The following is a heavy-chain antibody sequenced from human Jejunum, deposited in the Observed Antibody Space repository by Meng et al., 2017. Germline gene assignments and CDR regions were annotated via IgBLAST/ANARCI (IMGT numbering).Heavy chain of an antibody. CDR3: ASSSLGKADDINFDY. D-gene: IGHD3-22*01. CDR2: IKRDGSEI. Sequence: GGSLRLSCAAPGFTLSNYWMNWVRQAPGKGLEWVANIKRDGSEIYYVDSVKGRFTISRDNAKNSLYLQMNSLRAEDTAVYYCASSSLGKADDINFDYWGQGTLVTVSS. V-gene: IGHV3-7*01. CDR1: GFTLSNYW. J-gene: IGHJ4*02.